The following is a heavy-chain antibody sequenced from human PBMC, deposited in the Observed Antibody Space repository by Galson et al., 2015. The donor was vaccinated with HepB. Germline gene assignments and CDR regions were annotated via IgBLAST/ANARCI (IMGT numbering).Heavy chain of an antibody. J-gene: IGHJ4*02. Sequence: SLRLSCAVSGSTFTSYAMNWVRQAPGKGLEWVSGISGGGDSTSYADSVEGRFIISSDKSKDTVYLQMNSLRAEDTAVYYCARKYDSSGYFDFWGQGTSVTV. CDR3: ARKYDSSGYFDF. V-gene: IGHV3-23*01. CDR1: GSTFTSYA. CDR2: ISGGGDST. D-gene: IGHD3-22*01.